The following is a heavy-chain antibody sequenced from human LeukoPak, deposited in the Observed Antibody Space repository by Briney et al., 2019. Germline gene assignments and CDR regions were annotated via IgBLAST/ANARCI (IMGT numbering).Heavy chain of an antibody. D-gene: IGHD4-17*01. CDR1: GFTFSSYG. Sequence: GGSLRLSCAASGFTFSSYGMHWVRQAPGKGLEWVAFIRYDGCNKYYADSVKGRFTISRDNSKNTLYLQMNSLRAEDTAVYYCAKDTTVTGAFDIWGQGTMVTVSS. CDR2: IRYDGCNK. V-gene: IGHV3-30*02. CDR3: AKDTTVTGAFDI. J-gene: IGHJ3*02.